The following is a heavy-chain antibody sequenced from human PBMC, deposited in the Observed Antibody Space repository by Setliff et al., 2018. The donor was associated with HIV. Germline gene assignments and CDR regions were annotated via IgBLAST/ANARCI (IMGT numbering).Heavy chain of an antibody. D-gene: IGHD6-19*01. CDR1: FSPFPRYA. CDR3: ARGGVVSAWSRLDN. V-gene: IGHV1-3*01. CDR2: INADNGNT. J-gene: IGHJ4*02. Sequence: SFSPFPRYAMHWVRQAPGQRLEWMGWINADNGNTKYSQKFQGRVTITRDTSASTAYMELSSLRSEDTAVYYCARGGVVSAWSRLDNWGQGTLVTVSS.